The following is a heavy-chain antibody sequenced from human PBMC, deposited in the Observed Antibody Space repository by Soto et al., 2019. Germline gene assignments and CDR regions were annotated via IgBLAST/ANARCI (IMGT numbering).Heavy chain of an antibody. CDR3: AREGRLQRFES. D-gene: IGHD2-2*01. CDR2: IKHTGDA. Sequence: QVHLQESGPGLVKPSETLSLTCAVSGDSIKTETWWSWLHQLPGTGLEWIGEIKHTGDANANPALRSRVSMSVDRTKNQFFLNLRSVSAADTAVYFCAREGRLQRFESWGQGTLVTVSS. J-gene: IGHJ5*01. V-gene: IGHV4-4*02. CDR1: GDSIKTETW.